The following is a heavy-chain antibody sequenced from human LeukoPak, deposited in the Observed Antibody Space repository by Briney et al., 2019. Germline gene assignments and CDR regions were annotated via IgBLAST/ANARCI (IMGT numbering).Heavy chain of an antibody. D-gene: IGHD3-9*01. CDR3: ARIATGYYFDY. Sequence: GGSLRLSCAASGFTFSSYDMTWVRQAPGRGLEWVSSIRPSGDNTYYEDSVKGRFTISRDNAKNSLYLQMNSLRAEDTAVYYCARIATGYYFDYWGQGTLVTVSS. CDR1: GFTFSSYD. V-gene: IGHV3-23*01. CDR2: IRPSGDNT. J-gene: IGHJ4*02.